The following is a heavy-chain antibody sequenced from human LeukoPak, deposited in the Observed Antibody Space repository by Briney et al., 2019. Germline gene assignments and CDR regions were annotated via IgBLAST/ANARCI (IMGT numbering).Heavy chain of an antibody. CDR1: GCSISSYY. CDR2: IYYSGST. CDR3: ARAKYSGYDLKRWFDP. Sequence: PETLSLTCTVSGCSISSYYWSWIRQPPGKGLEWMGYIYYSGSTNYNPSLKSRVTISVDTSKNQFSLKLSSVTAADTAVYYCARAKYSGYDLKRWFDPWGQGTLVTVSS. J-gene: IGHJ5*02. D-gene: IGHD5-12*01. V-gene: IGHV4-59*01.